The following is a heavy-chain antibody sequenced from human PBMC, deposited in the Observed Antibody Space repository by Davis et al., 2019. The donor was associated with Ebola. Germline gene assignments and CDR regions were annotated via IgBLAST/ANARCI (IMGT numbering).Heavy chain of an antibody. CDR1: GFTVSSNY. CDR2: IYSGGST. Sequence: GESLKISCAASGFTVSSNYMSWVRQAPGKGLEWVSVIYSGGSTYYADSVKGRFTISRDNSKNTLYLQMNSLRAEDTAVYYCAREHQVGATWGSSTGYFDYWGQGTLVTVSS. D-gene: IGHD1-26*01. J-gene: IGHJ4*02. V-gene: IGHV3-66*01. CDR3: AREHQVGATWGSSTGYFDY.